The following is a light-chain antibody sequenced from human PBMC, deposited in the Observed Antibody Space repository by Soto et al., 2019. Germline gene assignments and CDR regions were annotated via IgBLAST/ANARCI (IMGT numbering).Light chain of an antibody. V-gene: IGKV1-8*01. Sequence: AIRMTQSPSSFSASTGDRVTITCRASQGISSYLAWYQQKPGKAPKPLIYAASTLQSGVPSRFSGSGSGTDFTLTISCLQSEDFATYYCQPYYSYPRTFGPGTKVDIK. J-gene: IGKJ3*01. CDR1: QGISSY. CDR3: QPYYSYPRT. CDR2: AAS.